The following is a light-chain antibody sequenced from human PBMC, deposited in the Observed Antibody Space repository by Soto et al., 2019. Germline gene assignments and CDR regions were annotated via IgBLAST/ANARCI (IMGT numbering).Light chain of an antibody. CDR2: DVS. J-gene: IGLJ2*01. V-gene: IGLV2-14*03. Sequence: QSVLTQPASVSGSPGQSITISCTETSSDVGGYNYVSWYQHHPGKAPKLMIYDVSNRPSGVSNRFSGSKSASTASLTISGLQAEDEADYYCSSYTSSSTLFGGGTKLTVL. CDR3: SSYTSSSTL. CDR1: SSDVGGYNY.